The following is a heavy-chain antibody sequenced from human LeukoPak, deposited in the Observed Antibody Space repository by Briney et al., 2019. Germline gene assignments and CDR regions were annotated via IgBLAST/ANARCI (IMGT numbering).Heavy chain of an antibody. Sequence: SVKVSCKASGYTFTGYYMHWVRQAPGQGLEWMGGIIPIFGTANYAQKFQGRVTITADESTSTAYMELSRLRSDDTAVYYCAGSLLYSGYDHYYYGMDVWGQGTTVTVSS. D-gene: IGHD5-12*01. CDR2: IIPIFGTA. J-gene: IGHJ6*02. CDR3: AGSLLYSGYDHYYYGMDV. CDR1: GYTFTGYY. V-gene: IGHV1-69*13.